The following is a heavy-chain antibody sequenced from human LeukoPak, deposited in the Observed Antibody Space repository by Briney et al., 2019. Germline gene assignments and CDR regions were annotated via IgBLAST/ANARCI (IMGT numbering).Heavy chain of an antibody. CDR1: GGSISSSSYY. D-gene: IGHD1-26*01. CDR3: ARQTGGYYFDY. V-gene: IGHV4-39*01. J-gene: IGHJ4*02. CDR2: IYYSGST. Sequence: SETLSLTCTVSGGSISSSSYYWGWIRQPPGKGLEWIGSIYYSGSTYYNPSLKSRVTISVDTSKNQFSLKLNSVTAADTAVYYCARQTGGYYFDYWGQGTLVTVSS.